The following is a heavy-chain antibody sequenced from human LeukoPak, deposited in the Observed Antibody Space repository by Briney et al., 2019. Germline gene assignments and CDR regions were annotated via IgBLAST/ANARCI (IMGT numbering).Heavy chain of an antibody. CDR3: AREDYYDSSGYYFDC. CDR1: GYSVGSGYY. D-gene: IGHD3-22*01. V-gene: IGHV4-38-2*02. Sequence: PSETLSLTCTVSGYSVGSGYYWGWIRQSPGKGLEWIGSIYHSGSTYYSPSLRSRITISVDTSKNQFSLKLSSVTAADTAVYYCAREDYYDSSGYYFDCWGQGTLVTVSS. CDR2: IYHSGST. J-gene: IGHJ4*02.